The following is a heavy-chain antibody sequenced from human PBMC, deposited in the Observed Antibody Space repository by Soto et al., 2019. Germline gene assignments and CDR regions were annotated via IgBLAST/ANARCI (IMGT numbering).Heavy chain of an antibody. CDR3: ARTGGSGVSYYYFAMDV. CDR2: ISSSGSTM. J-gene: IGHJ6*02. CDR1: GFTFSSYE. Sequence: QPGGSLRLSCTASGFTFSSYEMNWARQAPGKGLEWVSYISSSGSTMYYADSVKGLFTISGDNAKNSLFLQMDSLRAEDTAVYYCARTGGSGVSYYYFAMDVWGQGTTVTVSS. V-gene: IGHV3-48*03. D-gene: IGHD3-10*01.